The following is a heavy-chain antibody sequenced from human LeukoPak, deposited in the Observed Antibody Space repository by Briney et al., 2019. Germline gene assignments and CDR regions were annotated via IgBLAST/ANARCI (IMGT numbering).Heavy chain of an antibody. Sequence: GSLRLSCAASGFTFSSYAMSWVRQAPGKGLEWVSAISGSGGSTYYADSVKGRFTISRDNSKNTLYLQMNSLRAEDTAVYYCAKEADYYGSGSYCTDYWGQGTLVTVSS. CDR3: AKEADYYGSGSYCTDY. V-gene: IGHV3-23*01. CDR1: GFTFSSYA. CDR2: ISGSGGST. D-gene: IGHD3-10*01. J-gene: IGHJ4*02.